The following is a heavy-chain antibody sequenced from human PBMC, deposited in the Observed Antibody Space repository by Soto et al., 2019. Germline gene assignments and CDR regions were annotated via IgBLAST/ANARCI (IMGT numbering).Heavy chain of an antibody. J-gene: IGHJ4*02. D-gene: IGHD3-22*01. CDR2: ISYDGSNK. CDR1: GFTFSSYA. V-gene: IGHV3-30-3*01. Sequence: LRLSCAASGFTFSSYAMHWVRQAPGKGLEWVAVISYDGSNKYYADSVKGRFTISRDNSKNTLYLQMNSLRAEDTAVYYCARDTGLNYYDSSGYRLWGQGTLVTVSS. CDR3: ARDTGLNYYDSSGYRL.